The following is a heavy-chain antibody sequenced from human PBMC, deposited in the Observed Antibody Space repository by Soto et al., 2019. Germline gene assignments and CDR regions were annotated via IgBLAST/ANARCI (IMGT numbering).Heavy chain of an antibody. CDR1: GGSVYSSGHY. J-gene: IGHJ4*02. CDR3: GKILVGATGHTDADS. Sequence: KSXGTLSLTCIVSGGSVYSSGHYWGWIRQPPGKGLEWIGSIDNNGVTNYNSSLKSRVTISRDTSKNQFSLRLTSVTAADTAVYYCGKILVGATGHTDADSWGPGTLVTVSS. D-gene: IGHD2-15*01. CDR2: IDNNGVT. V-gene: IGHV4-39*01.